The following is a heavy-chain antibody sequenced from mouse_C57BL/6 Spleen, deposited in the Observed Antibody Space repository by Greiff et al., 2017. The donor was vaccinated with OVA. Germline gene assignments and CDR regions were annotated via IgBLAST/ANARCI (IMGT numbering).Heavy chain of an antibody. Sequence: QVQLQQSGAELAKPGASVKLSCKASGYTFTSYWMHWVKQRPGQGLEWIGYINPSRGYTKYNQKFKDKATLTADKSSNTATMQLSSLTYEASAAYYCAREDDVYDWFDFWGPGTLVTVSA. V-gene: IGHV1-7*01. CDR1: GYTFTSYW. D-gene: IGHD2-3*01. J-gene: IGHJ3*01. CDR3: AREDDVYDWFDF. CDR2: INPSRGYT.